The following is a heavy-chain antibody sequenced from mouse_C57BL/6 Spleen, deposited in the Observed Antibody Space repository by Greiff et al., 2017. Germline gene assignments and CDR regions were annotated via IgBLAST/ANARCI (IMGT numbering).Heavy chain of an antibody. V-gene: IGHV1-22*01. CDR1: GYTFTDYN. CDR3: GRGGGGFAY. CDR2: INPNNGGT. J-gene: IGHJ3*01. D-gene: IGHD1-1*02. Sequence: EVQRVESGPELVKPGASVKMSCKASGYTFTDYNMHWVKQSHGKSLEWIGYINPNNGGTSYNQKFKGKATLTVNKSSSTAYMELRSLTSEDSAVYYCGRGGGGFAYWGQGTLVTVSA.